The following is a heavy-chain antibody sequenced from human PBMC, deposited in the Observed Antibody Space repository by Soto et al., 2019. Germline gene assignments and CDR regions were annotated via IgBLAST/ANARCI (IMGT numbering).Heavy chain of an antibody. D-gene: IGHD2-15*01. Sequence: GGALRLPCEASGFTPSSSWMRWFRQPPGKEPEWVGRIKSKTDGGTIDYAAPVKGRFTISRDDIKNRLYLQMDSLKTEDTAIYYCTTEPDPRYRSGGTWYLVIDNPYYPMEVWCQGTTVTGSS. CDR3: TTEPDPRYRSGGTWYLVIDNPYYPMEV. V-gene: IGHV3-15*01. J-gene: IGHJ6*02. CDR1: GFTPSSSW. CDR2: IKSKTDGGTI.